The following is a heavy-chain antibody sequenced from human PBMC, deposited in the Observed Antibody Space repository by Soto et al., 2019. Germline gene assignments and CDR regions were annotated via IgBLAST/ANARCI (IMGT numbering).Heavy chain of an antibody. CDR3: ARTTGGVDY. CDR1: GYTFTDYY. J-gene: IGHJ4*02. Sequence: ASVKVSCKASGYTFTDYYMHWVRQAPGQGVAWMGWINPNSGGTNYAQKFQGRVTMTSDTSISTAYMELSRLRSDDRAGYYCARTTGGVDYWGQGTLVTVSS. CDR2: INPNSGGT. V-gene: IGHV1-2*02. D-gene: IGHD1-1*01.